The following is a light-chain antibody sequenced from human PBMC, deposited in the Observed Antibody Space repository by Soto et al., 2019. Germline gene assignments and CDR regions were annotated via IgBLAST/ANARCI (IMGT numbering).Light chain of an antibody. CDR2: GAS. J-gene: IGKJ3*01. V-gene: IGKV3-15*01. CDR3: QQYNNWPPDT. CDR1: QSISSN. Sequence: EIVMTQSPATLSVSPGERATLSCRASQSISSNLAWYQQKPGQAPGLLIYGASPRATGIPARFSGSGSGTDFTLTISSLQSEDFAVYYCQQYNNWPPDTFGPGTKVDIK.